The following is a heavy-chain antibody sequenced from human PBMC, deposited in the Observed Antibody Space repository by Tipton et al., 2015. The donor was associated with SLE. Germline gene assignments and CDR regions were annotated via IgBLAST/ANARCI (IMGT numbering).Heavy chain of an antibody. CDR1: GDSISSHY. D-gene: IGHD6-6*01. Sequence: TLSLTCTVSGDSISSHYWSWIRQPPGKGLEWIGYIYYSGSTNYNPSLKSRVTTSMDTSKNHFSLKLSSVTAADTAVYYCARVSDSSSHFFDYWGQGTLVTVSS. CDR3: ARVSDSSSHFFDY. CDR2: IYYSGST. V-gene: IGHV4-59*11. J-gene: IGHJ4*02.